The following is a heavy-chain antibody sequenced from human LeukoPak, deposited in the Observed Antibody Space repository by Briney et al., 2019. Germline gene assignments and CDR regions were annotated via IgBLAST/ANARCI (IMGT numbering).Heavy chain of an antibody. Sequence: PGGSLRLSCAASGFTFSDYYMSWIRQAPGKGLEWVSTVSGSGDSTWYADSVKGRFTISRDNSKSTLYLQMNSLRAEDTAVYYCAKSPYIASHIDFDYWGQGTLVTVSS. CDR2: VSGSGDST. CDR3: AKSPYIASHIDFDY. V-gene: IGHV3-23*01. CDR1: GFTFSDYY. J-gene: IGHJ4*02. D-gene: IGHD3-16*01.